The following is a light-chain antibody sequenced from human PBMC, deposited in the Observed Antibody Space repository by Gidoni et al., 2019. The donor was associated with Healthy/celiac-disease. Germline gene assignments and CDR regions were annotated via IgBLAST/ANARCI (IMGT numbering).Light chain of an antibody. Sequence: DIKMTQSPSTLSASVGDRVTITCRASQSISSWLAWYQQKPGKAPKLLIYKASSLESGVPSRFSGSGSGTEFTLTISSLQPDDFATYYCQQYNSYSWTFGQXTKVEIK. J-gene: IGKJ1*01. CDR2: KAS. CDR1: QSISSW. V-gene: IGKV1-5*03. CDR3: QQYNSYSWT.